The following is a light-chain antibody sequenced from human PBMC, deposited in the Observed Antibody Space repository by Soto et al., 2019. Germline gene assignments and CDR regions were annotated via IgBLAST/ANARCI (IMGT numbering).Light chain of an antibody. CDR2: KAS. CDR3: QQYINSLRT. Sequence: DIQMTQSPSPLSASVGDRITITCRASQSISSWLAWYQQKPGKAPKLLIYKASSLESGVPSRFSGSGSGTEFTLTISSLQPDDFATYYCQQYINSLRTFGQGTKVEIK. V-gene: IGKV1-5*03. CDR1: QSISSW. J-gene: IGKJ1*01.